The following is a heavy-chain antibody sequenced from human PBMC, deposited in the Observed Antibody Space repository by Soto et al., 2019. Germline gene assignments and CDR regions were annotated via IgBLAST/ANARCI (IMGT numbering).Heavy chain of an antibody. J-gene: IGHJ4*02. D-gene: IGHD6-19*01. V-gene: IGHV1-24*01. Sequence: GASVKVSCKDSGYTLTELSMHCVRQAPGKGLEWVGGFDPEDGETIYAQKFQGRVTMTEDTSTDTAYMELSSLRSEDTAVYYCATDNRAVAGEGDFDYWGQGTLVTVSS. CDR2: FDPEDGET. CDR3: ATDNRAVAGEGDFDY. CDR1: GYTLTELS.